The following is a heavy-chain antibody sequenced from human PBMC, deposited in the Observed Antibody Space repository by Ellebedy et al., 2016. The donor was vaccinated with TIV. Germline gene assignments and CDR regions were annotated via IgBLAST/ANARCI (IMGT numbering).Heavy chain of an antibody. CDR1: GFTFADYA. CDR2: ISWNSGSM. D-gene: IGHD3-22*01. Sequence: GGSLRLPCAASGFTFADYAMHWVRQAPGRGLEWVSGISWNSGSMVYADSVKGRFTISRDNAKSSLYLQMNSLRAEDTALYYCAREEDSSGYRSANYGMDVWGQGTTVTVSS. V-gene: IGHV3-9*01. CDR3: AREEDSSGYRSANYGMDV. J-gene: IGHJ6*02.